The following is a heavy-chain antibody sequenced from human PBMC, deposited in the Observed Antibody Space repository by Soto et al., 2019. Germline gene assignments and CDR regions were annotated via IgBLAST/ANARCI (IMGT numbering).Heavy chain of an antibody. CDR2: IYYSGST. Sequence: SETLSLTCTVSGGSISSGNYYWSWIRQPPGKGLEWIGYIYYSGSTYYNPSLKSRVTISVDTSKNQFSLKLSSVTAADTAVYYCARDRPAGPYYYGSGTLEYWGQGTLVTVSS. J-gene: IGHJ4*02. D-gene: IGHD3-10*01. CDR1: GGSISSGNYY. V-gene: IGHV4-30-4*01. CDR3: ARDRPAGPYYYGSGTLEY.